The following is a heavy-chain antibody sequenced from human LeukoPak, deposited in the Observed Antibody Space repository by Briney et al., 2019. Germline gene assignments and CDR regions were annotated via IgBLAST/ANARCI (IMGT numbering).Heavy chain of an antibody. Sequence: PGGSLRLSCAASGFTFSSYGMHWVRQAPGKGLEWVAVISYDGSNKYYADSVKGRFTISRDNSKNTLYLQMNSLRAEDTAVYYCAKGGQQQLVSDYWGQGTLVTVSS. J-gene: IGHJ4*02. V-gene: IGHV3-30*18. D-gene: IGHD6-13*01. CDR3: AKGGQQQLVSDY. CDR1: GFTFSSYG. CDR2: ISYDGSNK.